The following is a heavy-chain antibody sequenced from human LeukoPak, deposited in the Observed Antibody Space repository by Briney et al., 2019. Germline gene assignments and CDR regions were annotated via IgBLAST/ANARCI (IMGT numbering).Heavy chain of an antibody. V-gene: IGHV3-7*01. CDR1: GFMFSGFW. CDR2: INQDGSEK. Sequence: PGGSLRLSCAASGFMFSGFWMSWVRQAPGKGLEWVANINQDGSEKYHVDSVKGRFTISRDNAKNSLYLQMNSLRVEDTAVYYCARDTREFDPWGQGTLVTVPS. D-gene: IGHD2-15*01. CDR3: ARDTREFDP. J-gene: IGHJ5*02.